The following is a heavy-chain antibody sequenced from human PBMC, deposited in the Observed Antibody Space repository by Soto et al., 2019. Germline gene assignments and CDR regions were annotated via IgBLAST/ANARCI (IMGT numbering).Heavy chain of an antibody. CDR3: ARDSGSSAFDY. CDR1: GYTFTSYY. Sequence: QVRLVQSGAEVRKPGASVKVSCKASGYTFTSYYMHWVRQAPGQGLEWMGIINPGGGSTTYAQKLQGRLTMTRDTSTSTLYMELNSLRSEDTAVYYCARDSGSSAFDYWGQGALVTVSS. D-gene: IGHD6-6*01. CDR2: INPGGGST. V-gene: IGHV1-46*01. J-gene: IGHJ4*02.